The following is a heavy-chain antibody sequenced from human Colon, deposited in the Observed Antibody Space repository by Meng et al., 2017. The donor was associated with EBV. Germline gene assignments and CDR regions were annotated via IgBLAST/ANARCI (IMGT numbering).Heavy chain of an antibody. Sequence: QVLLQKLGPGLLKPSETLSLTCTVNGGSFSGYVWSWVRQPPGKGMEWIGEVSHPGSANYNPSLKSRVTISVDASEKQFSLRLTSVTAADSAVYYCARVPTTGYKDHWGQGTLVTVSS. J-gene: IGHJ4*02. D-gene: IGHD3-9*01. V-gene: IGHV4-34*01. CDR1: GGSFSGYV. CDR3: ARVPTTGYKDH. CDR2: VSHPGSA.